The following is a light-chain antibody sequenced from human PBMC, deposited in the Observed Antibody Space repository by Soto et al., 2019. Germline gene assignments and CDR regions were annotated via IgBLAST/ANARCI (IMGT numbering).Light chain of an antibody. CDR3: QQYGSSGT. Sequence: EVVLTQSPGTLSLSPGARATLSCRASQSVTSPYLAWYQHRPGEAPRLLVYGASTRATGIPDRFSGSGSGTDFTLTISRLEPEDFAVYYCQQYGSSGTFGQGTKVDI. CDR2: GAS. CDR1: QSVTSPY. J-gene: IGKJ1*01. V-gene: IGKV3-20*01.